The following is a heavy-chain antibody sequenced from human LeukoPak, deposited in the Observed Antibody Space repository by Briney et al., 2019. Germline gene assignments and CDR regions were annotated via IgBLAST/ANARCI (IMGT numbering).Heavy chain of an antibody. J-gene: IGHJ4*02. CDR1: GYTFTSYG. CDR3: ARGLDSPRLAVAGSGVDY. D-gene: IGHD6-19*01. V-gene: IGHV1-18*01. CDR2: ISAYNGNT. Sequence: ASVKVSCKASGYTFTSYGISWLRQAPGQGLEWMGWISAYNGNTNYAQKLQGRVTMTTDTSTSTAYMELRSLRSDDTAVYYCARGLDSPRLAVAGSGVDYGGQGTLVTVSS.